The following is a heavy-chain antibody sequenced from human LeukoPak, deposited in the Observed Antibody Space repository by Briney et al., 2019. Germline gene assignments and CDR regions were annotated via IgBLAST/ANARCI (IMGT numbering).Heavy chain of an antibody. D-gene: IGHD2-15*01. V-gene: IGHV1-69*05. J-gene: IGHJ6*03. CDR1: GGTFSSYA. Sequence: SVKVSCXASGGTFSSYAISWVRQAPGQGLEWMGRIIPIFGTANYAQKFQGRVTITTDESTSTAYMELSSLRSEDTAVYYCARSLLGYCSGGSCQLSTGYYYYYTDVWGKGTTVTVSS. CDR3: ARSLLGYCSGGSCQLSTGYYYYYTDV. CDR2: IIPIFGTA.